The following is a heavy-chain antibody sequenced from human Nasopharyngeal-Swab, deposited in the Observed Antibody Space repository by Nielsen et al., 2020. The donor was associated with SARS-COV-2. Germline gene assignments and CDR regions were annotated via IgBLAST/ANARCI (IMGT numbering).Heavy chain of an antibody. CDR1: GYSFTSYW. V-gene: IGHV5-51*01. J-gene: IGHJ3*02. D-gene: IGHD3-16*02. CDR3: ARRLPNVVWGSYLDAFDI. Sequence: GGSLRLSCKGSGYSFTSYWIGWVRQMPGKGLEWMGIIYPGDSDTRYSPSFQGQVTISADKSISTAYLQWSSLKASDTAMYYCARRLPNVVWGSYLDAFDIWGQGTMVTVSS. CDR2: IYPGDSDT.